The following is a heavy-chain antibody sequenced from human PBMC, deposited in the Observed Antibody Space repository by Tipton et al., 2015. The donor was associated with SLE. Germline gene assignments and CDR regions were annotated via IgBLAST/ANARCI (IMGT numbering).Heavy chain of an antibody. J-gene: IGHJ3*02. CDR2: IFPDDSDA. Sequence: QLVQSGAEVKKPGESLKISCKGSGYIFSNFWIGWVRQMPGKGLEWMAIIFPDDSDAKYTPSFQGQLTMSADRSISTAYLQWSSLKASDTAMYYCARGGDFAAVAGWDAFDIWGQGTMVTVSS. D-gene: IGHD6-19*01. CDR1: GYIFSNFW. V-gene: IGHV5-51*01. CDR3: ARGGDFAAVAGWDAFDI.